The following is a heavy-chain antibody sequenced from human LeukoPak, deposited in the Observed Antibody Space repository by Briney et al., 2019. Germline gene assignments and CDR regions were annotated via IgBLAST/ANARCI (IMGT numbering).Heavy chain of an antibody. CDR3: ARYMSLGD. D-gene: IGHD3-10*02. CDR1: GFTFSNSW. CDR2: IKQDGSEK. Sequence: GGSLRLSCAASGFTFSNSWMSWVRQAPGKGLEWVANIKQDGSEKNHVDSVKGRFTISRDNAKSSLYLQMNSLRVEDTAVYYCARYMSLGDWGQGTLVTVSS. V-gene: IGHV3-7*01. J-gene: IGHJ4*02.